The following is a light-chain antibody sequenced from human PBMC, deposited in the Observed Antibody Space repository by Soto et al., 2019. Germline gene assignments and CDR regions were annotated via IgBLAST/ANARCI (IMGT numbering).Light chain of an antibody. CDR3: ASWDDSLNAFYV. Sequence: QSALTQPPSASGTPGQRVTIFCSGRSSNIGSNYVYWYQQLPGTAPKLLMYRNNQRPSGVPDRFSGSKSGTSASLAISGHRSEDEADYYCASWDDSLNAFYVFGTGTKVTV. CDR1: SSNIGSNY. V-gene: IGLV1-47*01. J-gene: IGLJ1*01. CDR2: RNN.